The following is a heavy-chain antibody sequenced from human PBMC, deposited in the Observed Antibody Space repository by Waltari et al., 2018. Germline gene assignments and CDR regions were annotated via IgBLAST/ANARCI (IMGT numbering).Heavy chain of an antibody. CDR3: SKRLEI. Sequence: EGQLVDPGGGLVQPWGSLRLSCEASGFSSDWMDWVRQAPGKGLQWGANITADGSQKYYLVSVKGRFTIARHNAKKLVYLEMNSLRAEDTTIYYCSKRLEILGRGTIVAVSS. CDR2: ITADGSQK. J-gene: IGHJ3*02. CDR1: GFSSDW. V-gene: IGHV3-7*01.